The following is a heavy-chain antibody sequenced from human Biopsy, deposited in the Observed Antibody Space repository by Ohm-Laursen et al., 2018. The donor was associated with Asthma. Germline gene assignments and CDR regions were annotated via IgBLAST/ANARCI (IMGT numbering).Heavy chain of an antibody. Sequence: SLRLSCSATGFTFGDYWMSWVRQVPGKGLEWVANIKHDGSEKNHVDSLKGRFTISRDNAKNSLYLQMNSLRAEDTAVYYCARTFHFWSPYHAEHPQLWGRGTLVTVSS. D-gene: IGHD3-3*02. CDR3: ARTFHFWSPYHAEHPQL. CDR1: GFTFGDYW. J-gene: IGHJ1*01. CDR2: IKHDGSEK. V-gene: IGHV3-7*01.